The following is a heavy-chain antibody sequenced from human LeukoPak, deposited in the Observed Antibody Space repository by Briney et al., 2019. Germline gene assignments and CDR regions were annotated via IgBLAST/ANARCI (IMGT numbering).Heavy chain of an antibody. CDR3: ARGKDYYDSSDFDY. J-gene: IGHJ4*02. V-gene: IGHV3-21*01. D-gene: IGHD3-22*01. CDR2: ISSSSSFI. CDR1: GFTFSTYS. Sequence: PGGSLRLSCAASGFTFSTYSMNWVRQAPGKGLEWVSSISSSSSFIYYSASVKGRFTISRDNAKNSLYLRMSSLRAEDTAVYYCARGKDYYDSSDFDYWGQGTLVTVSS.